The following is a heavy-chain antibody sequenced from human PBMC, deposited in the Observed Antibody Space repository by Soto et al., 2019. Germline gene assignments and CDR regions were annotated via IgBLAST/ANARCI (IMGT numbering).Heavy chain of an antibody. CDR3: ARATAPIAATTNHYYYYGMDV. Sequence: SVKVSCKASGGTFSSYAISWLRQSAGQGLEWMGGIIPIFGTANYAQKFQGRVTITADESTSTAYMELSSLRSEDTAVYYCARATAPIAATTNHYYYYGMDVWGQGTTVTVSS. CDR1: GGTFSSYA. D-gene: IGHD1-26*01. CDR2: IIPIFGTA. J-gene: IGHJ6*02. V-gene: IGHV1-69*13.